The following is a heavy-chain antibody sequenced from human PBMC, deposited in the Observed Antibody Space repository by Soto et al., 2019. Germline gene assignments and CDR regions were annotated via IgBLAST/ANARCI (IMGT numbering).Heavy chain of an antibody. CDR3: TITMVRGVIITRVY. CDR1: GGTFSSYA. D-gene: IGHD3-10*01. Sequence: QVQLVQSGAEVKKPGSSVKVSCKASGGTFSSYAISWVRQAPGQGLEWMGGIIPIFGTANYAQKFQGRVTITADESTSTAYMELRSLRSEDTAVYYCTITMVRGVIITRVYWGQGTLVTVSS. J-gene: IGHJ4*02. V-gene: IGHV1-69*01. CDR2: IIPIFGTA.